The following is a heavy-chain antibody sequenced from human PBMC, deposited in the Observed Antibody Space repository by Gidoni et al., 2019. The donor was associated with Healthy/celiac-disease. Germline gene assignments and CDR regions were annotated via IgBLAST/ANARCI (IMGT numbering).Heavy chain of an antibody. CDR2: ISYDGSNT. CDR1: GFTFSSHA. Sequence: QVQLVESGGGVVQPGRSLRRSWAASGFTFSSHAMHWVRQAPGTGLEWVAVISYDGSNTYYADSVKGRFTISRDNSKNPLYLQMNRLRAEVTAVYYCARDHQITGKGDYWGQGTLVTVSS. D-gene: IGHD1-20*01. J-gene: IGHJ4*02. V-gene: IGHV3-30-3*01. CDR3: ARDHQITGKGDY.